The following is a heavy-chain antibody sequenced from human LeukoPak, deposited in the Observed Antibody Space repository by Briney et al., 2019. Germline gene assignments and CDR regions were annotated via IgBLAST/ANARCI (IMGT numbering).Heavy chain of an antibody. V-gene: IGHV1-2*02. J-gene: IGHJ4*02. D-gene: IGHD3-22*01. CDR3: ARGPDSSGYYPFDY. CDR2: INPNSGGT. Sequence: ASVKVSCKASGYTFTGYSMHWVRQAPGQRLEWMGWINPNSGGTNYAQKFQGRVTMTRDTSISTAYMELSRLRSDDTDVYYCARGPDSSGYYPFDYWGQGTLVTVSS. CDR1: GYTFTGYS.